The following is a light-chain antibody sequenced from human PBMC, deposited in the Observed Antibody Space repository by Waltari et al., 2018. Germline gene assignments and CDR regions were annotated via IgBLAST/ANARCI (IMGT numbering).Light chain of an antibody. V-gene: IGKV3-11*01. CDR1: QSVDIY. J-gene: IGKJ4*01. CDR3: QQRKHWPPLT. Sequence: EVVLTQSPATLSLSPGERATLSCRASQSVDIYLAWYQQKPGQAPRLLIDDASNRATGIPARFSGSGSGTDFTLTISSLEPEDFAIYYCQQRKHWPPLTFGGGTKVEIK. CDR2: DAS.